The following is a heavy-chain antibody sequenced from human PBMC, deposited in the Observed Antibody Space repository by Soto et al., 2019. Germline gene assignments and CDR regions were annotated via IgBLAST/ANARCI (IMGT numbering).Heavy chain of an antibody. Sequence: GGSLRLSCAASGVTFDDYTMHWVRQAPGKGLEWVSLISWDGGSTYYADSVKGRFTISRDNGKNSLYLQMNSLRTEDTALYYCAKDSIAYSGYDSRSHLDYWGQGTPVTVSS. V-gene: IGHV3-43*01. CDR2: ISWDGGST. CDR1: GVTFDDYT. J-gene: IGHJ4*02. D-gene: IGHD5-12*01. CDR3: AKDSIAYSGYDSRSHLDY.